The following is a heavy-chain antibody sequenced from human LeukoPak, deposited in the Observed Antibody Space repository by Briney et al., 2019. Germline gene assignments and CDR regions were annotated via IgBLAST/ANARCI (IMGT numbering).Heavy chain of an antibody. D-gene: IGHD2-2*01. CDR3: ARGGSQLLTPAYYYYYMDV. J-gene: IGHJ6*03. CDR1: GFTVSSNY. V-gene: IGHV3-53*01. Sequence: AGGSLRLSCAASGFTVSSNYMSWVRQAPGKGLEWVSVIYSGGSTYSADSVKGRFTISRDNSKNTLYLQMNSLRAEDTAVYYCARGGSQLLTPAYYYYYMDVWGKGTTVTVSS. CDR2: IYSGGST.